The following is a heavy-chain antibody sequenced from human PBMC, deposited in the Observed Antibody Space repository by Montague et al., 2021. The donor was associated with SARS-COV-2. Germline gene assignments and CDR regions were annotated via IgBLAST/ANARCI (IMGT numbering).Heavy chain of an antibody. J-gene: IGHJ5*01. V-gene: IGHV4-61*02. Sequence: TLSLTCTVSGGSINSITYYWSWIRQPAGKALEWIGRIDSGGYNNYNPSLKSRVTMSMDTSKNQFFLNMTSLTAADTAVYYCAEVLGKVTDSWGPGTLVTVSS. CDR2: IDSGGYN. CDR3: AEVLGKVTDS. CDR1: GGSINSITYY. D-gene: IGHD3-16*01.